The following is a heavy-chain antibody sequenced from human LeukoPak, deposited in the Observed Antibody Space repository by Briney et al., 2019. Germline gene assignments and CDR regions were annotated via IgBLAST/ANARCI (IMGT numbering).Heavy chain of an antibody. Sequence: SETLSLTCTVSGYSISSGYYWGWIRQPPGKGLEWIGSIFHSGSTYYNPSLKSRITISVDTSKNQFSLKLSSVTAADTAVYYCAREGSSSKGFDYWGQGTLVTVSS. J-gene: IGHJ4*02. V-gene: IGHV4-38-2*02. CDR3: AREGSSSKGFDY. D-gene: IGHD6-6*01. CDR1: GYSISSGYY. CDR2: IFHSGST.